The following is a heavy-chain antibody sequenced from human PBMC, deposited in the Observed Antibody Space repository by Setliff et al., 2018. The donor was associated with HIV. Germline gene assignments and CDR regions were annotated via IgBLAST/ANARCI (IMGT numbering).Heavy chain of an antibody. J-gene: IGHJ4*02. D-gene: IGHD3-10*01. CDR3: ARRAGSDYFTRFDY. CDR1: GVSISNYY. V-gene: IGHV4-34*01. CDR2: INHSGST. Sequence: PSETLSLTCEVSGVSISNYYWSWIRQSPGKGLEWIGEINHSGSTNYNPSLKSRVTILGDTSKNQSSLKLSSVTAADTAVYYCARRAGSDYFTRFDYWGQGTLVTVSS.